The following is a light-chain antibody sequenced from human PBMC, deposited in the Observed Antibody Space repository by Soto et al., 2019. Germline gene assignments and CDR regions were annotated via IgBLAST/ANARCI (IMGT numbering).Light chain of an antibody. CDR2: SNN. CDR1: SSNIGSNT. Sequence: QSALTQPPSASGTPGQRVTISCSGSSSNIGSNTVNWYQQLPGTAPKLLIYSNNQRPSGVPDRFSGSKSGTSASLAISGLQSEDEADYYCAAWDERLHVYYVFGTGTKVTVL. CDR3: AAWDERLHVYYV. J-gene: IGLJ1*01. V-gene: IGLV1-44*01.